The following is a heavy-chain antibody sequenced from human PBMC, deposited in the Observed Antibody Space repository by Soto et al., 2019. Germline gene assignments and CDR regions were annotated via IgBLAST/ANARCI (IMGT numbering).Heavy chain of an antibody. Sequence: ASVKVSCKASGYTFTSYGISWVRQAPGQGXEWMGWISAYNGNTNYAQKLQGRVTMTTDTSTSTAYMELRSLRSDDTAVYYCARGLDYYDSSGYPNWFDPWGQGTLVTVSS. CDR2: ISAYNGNT. J-gene: IGHJ5*02. D-gene: IGHD3-22*01. CDR3: ARGLDYYDSSGYPNWFDP. V-gene: IGHV1-18*01. CDR1: GYTFTSYG.